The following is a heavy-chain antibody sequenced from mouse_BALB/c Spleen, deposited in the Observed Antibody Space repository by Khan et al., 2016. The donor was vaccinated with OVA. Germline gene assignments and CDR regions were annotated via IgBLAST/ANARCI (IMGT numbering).Heavy chain of an antibody. D-gene: IGHD1-1*01. CDR2: ILPGSGSR. J-gene: IGHJ2*01. Sequence: VQLKESGAELMKPGASVKISCQATGYTFSGYWLEWVKQRPGHGLEWIGEILPGSGSRNYNEKFKGKATFTADISSKTTYMQLSSLTSEDSAVYYGARVNYGSRDYFDYWGQGTTRTVAS. CDR1: GYTFSGYW. V-gene: IGHV1-9*01. CDR3: ARVNYGSRDYFDY.